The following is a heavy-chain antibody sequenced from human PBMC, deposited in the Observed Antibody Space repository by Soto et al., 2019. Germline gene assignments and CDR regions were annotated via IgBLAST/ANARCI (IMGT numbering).Heavy chain of an antibody. CDR2: IYHNGRT. D-gene: IGHD6-13*01. V-gene: IGHV4-31*03. J-gene: IGHJ5*02. CDR1: GASMNSGAYY. CDR3: ARVSATGTRWFDP. Sequence: QVQLQESGPGLVKPSQTLSLTCTVSGASMNSGAYYWSRVRQPPGKGLEWIGYIYHNGRTYNNPSLTSRVTMSLDTSKNHFSLKLNSVSAADTAVDYCARVSATGTRWFDPWGQGTLVTVSS.